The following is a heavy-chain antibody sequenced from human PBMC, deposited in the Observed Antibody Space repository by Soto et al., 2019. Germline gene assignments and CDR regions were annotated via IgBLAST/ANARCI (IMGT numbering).Heavy chain of an antibody. V-gene: IGHV1-18*01. CDR3: ARLGATVAGSYGIDV. J-gene: IGHJ6*02. D-gene: IGHD6-19*01. Sequence: QVQLVQYGAEVKKPGASVKVSCRASGYTFTSYVISWVRQAPAQGLEWMGWFSAYNGNTNFARKLQGRVTMTTDTSTSTANKQLRSRRSDDTAVDYCARLGATVAGSYGIDVWGQGTTVTVSS. CDR1: GYTFTSYV. CDR2: FSAYNGNT.